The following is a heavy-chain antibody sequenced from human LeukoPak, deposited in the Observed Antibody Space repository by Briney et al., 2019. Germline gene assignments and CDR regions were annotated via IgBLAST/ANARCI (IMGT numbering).Heavy chain of an antibody. CDR2: ISSSGSTI. D-gene: IGHD5-18*01. Sequence: PGGSLRLSCAASGFTFSDYYMSWIRQAPGKGLGWVSYISSSGSTIYYADSVKGRFTISRDNAKNSLYLQMNSLRAEDTAVYYCASSGYSYGKYYFDYWGQGALVTVSS. CDR1: GFTFSDYY. CDR3: ASSGYSYGKYYFDY. V-gene: IGHV3-11*01. J-gene: IGHJ4*02.